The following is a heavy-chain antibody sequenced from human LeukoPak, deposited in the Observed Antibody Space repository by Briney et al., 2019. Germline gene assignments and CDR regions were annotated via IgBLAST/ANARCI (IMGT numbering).Heavy chain of an antibody. Sequence: SETLSLTCTVSGDSISSSDYYWGWLRQPPGKGLGWIGTISYSGSTYYNPSLQSRVTISVDTSKNQFSLKLSSVTAADTAVYYCARGSRRLADFHYWGQGTLVTVSS. CDR1: GDSISSSDYY. J-gene: IGHJ4*02. D-gene: IGHD1-26*01. V-gene: IGHV4-39*01. CDR2: ISYSGST. CDR3: ARGSRRLADFHY.